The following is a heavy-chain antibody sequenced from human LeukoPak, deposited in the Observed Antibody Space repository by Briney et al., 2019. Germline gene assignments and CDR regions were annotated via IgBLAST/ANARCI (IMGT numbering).Heavy chain of an antibody. Sequence: ASVKVSCKASGYTFTSYDINWVRQATGQGLEWMVWMKPNSGNTGYAQKFQGRVTMTRNTSISTAYMELSSLRSEDTVVYYCARVGCSGGSCYSDYYYYMDVWGKGTTVTVSS. CDR2: MKPNSGNT. J-gene: IGHJ6*03. V-gene: IGHV1-8*01. CDR1: GYTFTSYD. D-gene: IGHD2-15*01. CDR3: ARVGCSGGSCYSDYYYYMDV.